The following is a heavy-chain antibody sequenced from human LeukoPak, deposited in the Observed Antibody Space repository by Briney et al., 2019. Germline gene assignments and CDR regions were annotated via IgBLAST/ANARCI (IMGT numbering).Heavy chain of an antibody. CDR1: GFTFSSYE. CDR3: ARRDPSVVGGWLPGY. Sequence: GGSLRLSCAASGFTFSSYEMNWVRQAPGKGLEWVSYISSSGGTIYYADSVKGRFTISRDNANNSLYLQMNSLRAEDTAVYYCARRDPSVVGGWLPGYWGQGTLVTVSS. V-gene: IGHV3-48*03. D-gene: IGHD5-12*01. J-gene: IGHJ4*02. CDR2: ISSSGGTI.